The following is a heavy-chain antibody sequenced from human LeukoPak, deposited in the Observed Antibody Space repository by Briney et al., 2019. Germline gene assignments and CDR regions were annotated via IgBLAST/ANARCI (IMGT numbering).Heavy chain of an antibody. CDR2: MNPNTGGT. Sequence: GTSVKVSCKASGYTFTDYYMHWVRQAPGQGLEWVGWMNPNTGGTNYAQKYQGRVTMTSDTSITTFYMELSNLESADTAIYYRARDVFAAYTTHHKFDPWGQGTLVTVSS. CDR1: GYTFTDYY. J-gene: IGHJ5*02. CDR3: ARDVFAAYTTHHKFDP. V-gene: IGHV1-2*02. D-gene: IGHD2-2*02.